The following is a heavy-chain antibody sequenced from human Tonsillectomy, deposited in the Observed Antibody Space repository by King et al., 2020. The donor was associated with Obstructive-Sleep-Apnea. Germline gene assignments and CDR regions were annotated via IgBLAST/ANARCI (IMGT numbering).Heavy chain of an antibody. D-gene: IGHD3-22*01. CDR1: GYTFTNYG. Sequence: QLVQSGAEVKKPGASVKVSCKASGYTFTNYGISWVRQAPGQGLEWVGWISAYNGNTNYAQKLQGRVTVTTVKSTSTAYMELRSLRSDDTAVYYCARTYYSGNSGYYYVSGAPDYWGQGTLVTVSS. CDR3: ARTYYSGNSGYYYVSGAPDY. J-gene: IGHJ4*02. V-gene: IGHV1-18*04. CDR2: ISAYNGNT.